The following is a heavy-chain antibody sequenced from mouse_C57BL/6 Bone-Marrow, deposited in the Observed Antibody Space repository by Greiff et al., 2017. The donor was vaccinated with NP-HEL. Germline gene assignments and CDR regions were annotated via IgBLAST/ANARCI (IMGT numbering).Heavy chain of an antibody. CDR2: INPGSGGT. D-gene: IGHD1-1*01. CDR3: ARSPYYYGSRYYFDY. CDR1: GYAFTNYL. V-gene: IGHV1-54*01. J-gene: IGHJ2*01. Sequence: QVQLKQSGAELVRPGTSVKVSCKASGYAFTNYLIEWVKQRPGQGLEWIGVINPGSGGTNYNEKFKGKATLTADKSSSTAYMQLSSLTSEDSAVYFCARSPYYYGSRYYFDYWGQGTTLTVSS.